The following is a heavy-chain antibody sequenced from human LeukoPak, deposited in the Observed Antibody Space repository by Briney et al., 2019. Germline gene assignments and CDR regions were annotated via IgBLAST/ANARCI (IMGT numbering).Heavy chain of an antibody. CDR2: IYTSGST. CDR1: GGSISSYY. CDR3: ASEAAAGTLGY. J-gene: IGHJ4*02. D-gene: IGHD6-13*01. V-gene: IGHV4-4*07. Sequence: SETLSLTCTVSGGSISSYYWSWIRQPAGKGLEWIGRIYTSGSTNYDPSLKSRVTMSVDTSKNQFSLKLSSVTAADTAVYYCASEAAAGTLGYWGQGTLVTVSS.